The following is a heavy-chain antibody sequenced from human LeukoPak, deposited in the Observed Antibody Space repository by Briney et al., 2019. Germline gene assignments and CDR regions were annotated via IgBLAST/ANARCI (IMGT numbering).Heavy chain of an antibody. CDR1: GFTFDDYG. J-gene: IGHJ6*04. D-gene: IGHD6-19*01. Sequence: RPGGSLRLSCAAPGFTFDDYGMSWVRQAPGKGLEWVSGINWNGGSTGYADSVKGRFTISRDNAKNSLYLQMNSLRAEDTALYYCARCSGIAVAGTGDVWGKGTTVTVSS. V-gene: IGHV3-20*04. CDR2: INWNGGST. CDR3: ARCSGIAVAGTGDV.